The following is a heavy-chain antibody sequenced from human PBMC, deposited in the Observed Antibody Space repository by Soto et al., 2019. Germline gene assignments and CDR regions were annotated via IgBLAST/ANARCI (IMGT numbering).Heavy chain of an antibody. V-gene: IGHV3-33*01. CDR3: ARDLPTFGPYASRWYGYGMDR. Sequence: QVQLEESGGGVVQPGKSLRLSCTASGFTFSSYGIHWVRQAPGKGLEWVAIVWYDGTNKYYADSVKGRFTISRDNSNKPVSPQVNGLRAEDTGVYYCARDLPTFGPYASRWYGYGMDRWGPGPTVIVSS. D-gene: IGHD6-13*01. CDR1: GFTFSSYG. J-gene: IGHJ6*02. CDR2: VWYDGTNK.